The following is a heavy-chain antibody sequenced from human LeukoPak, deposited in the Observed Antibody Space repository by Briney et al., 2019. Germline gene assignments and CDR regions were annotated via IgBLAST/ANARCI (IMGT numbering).Heavy chain of an antibody. Sequence: GGSLRLSCAASGFSFSNHGIHWVRQTPGKGLEWVSLIWYDGSNKYYADSVKGRFTISRDDSKNTVYLQMNSLRAGDTSVYYCARDGEYCSAGCTSHSYSYGLDVWGQGTTVTVSS. J-gene: IGHJ6*02. D-gene: IGHD2-15*01. CDR1: GFSFSNHG. CDR2: IWYDGSNK. V-gene: IGHV3-33*01. CDR3: ARDGEYCSAGCTSHSYSYGLDV.